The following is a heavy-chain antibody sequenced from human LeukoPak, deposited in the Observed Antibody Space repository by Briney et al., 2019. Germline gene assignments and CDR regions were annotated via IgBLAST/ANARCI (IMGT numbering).Heavy chain of an antibody. CDR3: ANSDFWSGIEYYYMDV. J-gene: IGHJ6*03. Sequence: PGGSLRLSCAASGFTFSSYAMSWVRQAPGKGLEWVSAISGSGGSTYYADSLKGRFTISRDNSKNPLYLQMNSLRAEDTAVYYCANSDFWSGIEYYYMDVWGKGTTVTVSS. CDR2: ISGSGGST. V-gene: IGHV3-23*01. D-gene: IGHD3-3*01. CDR1: GFTFSSYA.